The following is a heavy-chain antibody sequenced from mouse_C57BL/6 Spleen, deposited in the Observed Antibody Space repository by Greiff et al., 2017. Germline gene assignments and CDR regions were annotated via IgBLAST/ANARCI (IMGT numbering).Heavy chain of an antibody. Sequence: QVQLQQSGAELVRPGTSVKVSCKASGYAFTNYLIEWVKQRPGQGLEWIGVINPGSGGTNYNEKFKGKATLTADKSSSTAYMQLSSLTSEDSAVYFCAGHYGYDGGYFDYWGQGTTLTVSS. CDR1: GYAFTNYL. CDR3: AGHYGYDGGYFDY. J-gene: IGHJ2*01. D-gene: IGHD2-2*01. V-gene: IGHV1-54*01. CDR2: INPGSGGT.